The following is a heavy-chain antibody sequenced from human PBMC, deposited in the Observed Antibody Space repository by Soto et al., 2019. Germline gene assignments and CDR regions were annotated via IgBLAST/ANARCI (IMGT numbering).Heavy chain of an antibody. J-gene: IGHJ5*02. D-gene: IGHD3-10*01. Sequence: QVQLVQSGAEVKKPGSSVKVSCKASGGTFSSYTISWVRQAPGQGLEWMGRIIPILGIANYAQKFQGRVTINANKSTSTAYMELSSLRSEDTAVYYCARARGSGSYNGHWFDPWGQGTLVTVSS. CDR2: IIPILGIA. CDR3: ARARGSGSYNGHWFDP. CDR1: GGTFSSYT. V-gene: IGHV1-69*02.